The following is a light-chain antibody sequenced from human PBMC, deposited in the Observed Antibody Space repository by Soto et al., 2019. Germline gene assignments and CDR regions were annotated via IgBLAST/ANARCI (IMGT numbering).Light chain of an antibody. CDR1: NIGSKS. CDR3: QVWDNDSYHFV. J-gene: IGLJ1*01. CDR2: DDS. Sequence: SYELTQPPSVSVAPGQTTRITCEENNIGSKSVHWYQQKPGQAPVLVVFDDSDRPSGIPDRFSGSNSRNTATLTINSVEAGDEADYYCQVWDNDSYHFVFGSGTKGTV. V-gene: IGLV3-21*02.